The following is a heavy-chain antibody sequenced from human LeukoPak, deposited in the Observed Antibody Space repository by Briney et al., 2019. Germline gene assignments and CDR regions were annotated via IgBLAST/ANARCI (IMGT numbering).Heavy chain of an antibody. V-gene: IGHV4-4*07. CDR2: IYTSGST. D-gene: IGHD6-13*01. CDR1: GGSISSYY. J-gene: IGHJ6*02. CDR3: ARAPAGPGYYYYYYGMDV. Sequence: SETLSLTCTVSGGSISSYYWSWIRQPAGMGLEWIGRIYTSGSTNYNPSLKSRVTMSVDTSKNQFSLKLSSVTAADTAVYHCARAPAGPGYYYYYYGMDVWGQGTTVTVSS.